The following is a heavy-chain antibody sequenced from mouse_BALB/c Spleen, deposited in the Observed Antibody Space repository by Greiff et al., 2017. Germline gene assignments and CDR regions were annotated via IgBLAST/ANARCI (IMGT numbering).Heavy chain of an antibody. J-gene: IGHJ1*01. Sequence: DVMLVESGGGLVKPGGSLKLSCAASGFTFSDYYMYWVRQTPEKRLEWVATISDGGSYTYTPDSVKGQCTISRDNAKNNLYLQMSSMKSEDTAMYYCARDSDGSSYGYFDVWGAGTTVTVSS. V-gene: IGHV5-4*02. D-gene: IGHD1-1*01. CDR3: ARDSDGSSYGYFDV. CDR1: GFTFSDYY. CDR2: ISDGGSYT.